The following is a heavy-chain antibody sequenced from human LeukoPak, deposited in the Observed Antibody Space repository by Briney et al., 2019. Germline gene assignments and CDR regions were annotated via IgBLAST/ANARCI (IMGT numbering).Heavy chain of an antibody. V-gene: IGHV4-59*01. CDR3: ARGSFGDYAYGLDY. J-gene: IGHJ4*02. CDR2: IYYSGST. CDR1: GGSISSYY. Sequence: SETLSLTCTVSGGSISSYYWSWIRQPPGKGLEWIGYIYYSGSTNYNPSLKSRVTISVDTSKNQCSLKLSSVTAADTAVYYCARGSFGDYAYGLDYWGQGTLVTVSS. D-gene: IGHD4-17*01.